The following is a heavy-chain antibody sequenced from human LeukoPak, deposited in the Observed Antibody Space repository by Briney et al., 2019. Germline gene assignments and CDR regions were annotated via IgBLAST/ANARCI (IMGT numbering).Heavy chain of an antibody. J-gene: IGHJ4*02. V-gene: IGHV4-59*01. D-gene: IGHD3-16*01. Sequence: SETLSLTCTVSGGSISSYYWSWIRQPPGKGLEWIGYIYYSGSTNYNPSLKSRVTISVDTSKNQFSLKLSSVTAAETAVYYCARDLAFGYWGQGTLVTVSS. CDR1: GGSISSYY. CDR2: IYYSGST. CDR3: ARDLAFGY.